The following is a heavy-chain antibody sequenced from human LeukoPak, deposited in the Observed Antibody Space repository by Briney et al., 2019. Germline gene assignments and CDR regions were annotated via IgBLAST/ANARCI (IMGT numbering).Heavy chain of an antibody. Sequence: ASVKVSCKASGYTFTSCDINWVRQATGQGLEWMGWMNPNSGNTGYAQKFQGRVTMTRNTSITTAYMELSSLRSEDTAVYYCARGRGQYCSSTSCYAGNWFDPWGQGTLVTVSS. CDR2: MNPNSGNT. CDR3: ARGRGQYCSSTSCYAGNWFDP. J-gene: IGHJ5*02. CDR1: GYTFTSCD. D-gene: IGHD2-2*01. V-gene: IGHV1-8*01.